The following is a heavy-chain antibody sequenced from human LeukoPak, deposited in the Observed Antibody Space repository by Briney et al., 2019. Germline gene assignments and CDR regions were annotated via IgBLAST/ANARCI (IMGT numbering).Heavy chain of an antibody. CDR1: GGTFSSYA. CDR2: IMPIFGTA. D-gene: IGHD6-13*01. V-gene: IGHV1-69*05. Sequence: GASVKVSCKASGGTFSSYAISWVRQAPGQGLEWMGGIMPIFGTANYAQKFQGRVTVTTDESTSTAYMELSSLRSEDTAVYYCAYNTAAGTIDYWGQGTLVTVSS. J-gene: IGHJ4*02. CDR3: AYNTAAGTIDY.